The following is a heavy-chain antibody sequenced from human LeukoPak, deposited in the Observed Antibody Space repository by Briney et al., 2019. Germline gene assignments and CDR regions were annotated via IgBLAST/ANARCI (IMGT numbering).Heavy chain of an antibody. Sequence: GGSLRLSCAASGFTFSSNAMTWVRQAPGKGPECVSAITGTGDATYYADSVKGRFTISRDNSKNTLYLQLNSLRAEDTAVYYCAKAYGSNGYFQLPIDCWGQGTLVTVSS. J-gene: IGHJ4*02. CDR3: AKAYGSNGYFQLPIDC. V-gene: IGHV3-23*01. CDR1: GFTFSSNA. D-gene: IGHD3-22*01. CDR2: ITGTGDAT.